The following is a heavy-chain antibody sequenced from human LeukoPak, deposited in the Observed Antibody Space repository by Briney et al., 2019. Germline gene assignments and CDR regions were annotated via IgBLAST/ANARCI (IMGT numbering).Heavy chain of an antibody. CDR3: ARGQYYYGSGSGYYYGMDV. D-gene: IGHD3-10*01. Sequence: SVKVSCKASGGTFSSYAISWVRQAPGQGLECMGGIIPIFGTANYAQKFQGRVTITADESTSTAYMELSSLRSEDTAVYYCARGQYYYGSGSGYYYGMDVWGKGTTVTVSS. V-gene: IGHV1-69*13. CDR1: GGTFSSYA. J-gene: IGHJ6*04. CDR2: IIPIFGTA.